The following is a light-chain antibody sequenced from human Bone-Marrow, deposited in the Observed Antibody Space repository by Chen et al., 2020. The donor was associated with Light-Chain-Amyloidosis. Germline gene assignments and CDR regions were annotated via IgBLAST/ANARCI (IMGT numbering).Light chain of an antibody. CDR3: MQALQSPLT. V-gene: IGKV2-28*01. J-gene: IGKJ3*01. CDR1: QSLLHSNGPNY. Sequence: SMMTQSPVSLSVTYGETASIACRSSQSLLHSNGPNYLDWFLQRPGQSPKLLIYLCSNRVSGVPARFSGSGSGTDFTLKISRVEAEDVGVYFCMQALQSPLTFGPGTKLDLK. CDR2: LCS.